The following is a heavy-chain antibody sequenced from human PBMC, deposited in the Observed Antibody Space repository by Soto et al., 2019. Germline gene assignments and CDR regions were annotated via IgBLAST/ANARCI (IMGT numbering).Heavy chain of an antibody. Sequence: QVQLVESGGGVVQPGTSLRLSCKASGFISRDYLIHWVRQAPGKGLEWLAVLSFDGTAEYYADSTRGRFTISRDIPKRTTYLVINNVRREDTAMYYCARVATRLQSMEVLEYWGQGTLVTVPS. CDR2: LSFDGTAE. CDR3: ARVATRLQSMEVLEY. J-gene: IGHJ4*02. D-gene: IGHD2-21*02. CDR1: GFISRDYL. V-gene: IGHV3-30*03.